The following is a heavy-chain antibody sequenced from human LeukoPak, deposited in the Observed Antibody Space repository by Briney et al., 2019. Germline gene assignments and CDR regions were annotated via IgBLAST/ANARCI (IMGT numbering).Heavy chain of an antibody. CDR2: IYSGGIT. CDR1: GFTVSSNY. V-gene: IGHV3-66*01. J-gene: IGHJ4*02. CDR3: ARDSGAGYYFDY. Sequence: GGSLRLSCAASGFTVSSNYMSWVRQAAGKGLEYISVIYSGGITYYADSVKGRFTISRDNSKNTLYLQMTSLRAEDTAVYYCARDSGAGYYFDYWGQGTLVTVSS. D-gene: IGHD7-27*01.